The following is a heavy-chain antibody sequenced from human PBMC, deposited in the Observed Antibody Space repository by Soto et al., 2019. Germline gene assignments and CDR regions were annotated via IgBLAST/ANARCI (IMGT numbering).Heavy chain of an antibody. CDR1: GFTFSTYA. CDR3: AKLGSISGSPHYYFDY. D-gene: IGHD1-26*01. Sequence: GGSLRLSCVASGFTFSTYAMHWVRQAPGKGLEWVAVIYYDGSNRYYVDSVKGRFSISRDNSKNTLYLQMNSLRAEDTAIYYCAKLGSISGSPHYYFDYWGQGTLVTVSS. J-gene: IGHJ4*02. CDR2: IYYDGSNR. V-gene: IGHV3-33*06.